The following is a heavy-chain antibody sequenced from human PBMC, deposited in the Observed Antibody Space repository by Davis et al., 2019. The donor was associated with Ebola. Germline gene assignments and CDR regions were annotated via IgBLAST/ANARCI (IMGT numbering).Heavy chain of an antibody. CDR2: ISISSAFI. Sequence: GESLKISCAASGFTFSTYTMTWVRQAPGKGLEWVSSISISSAFIYYADSVKGRFTISRDNSKNTLYLQMNSLKTEDTAVYYCARAPVGYCSGGSCFYTFGMDVWGKGTTVTVSS. V-gene: IGHV3-21*04. J-gene: IGHJ6*04. CDR1: GFTFSTYT. CDR3: ARAPVGYCSGGSCFYTFGMDV. D-gene: IGHD2-15*01.